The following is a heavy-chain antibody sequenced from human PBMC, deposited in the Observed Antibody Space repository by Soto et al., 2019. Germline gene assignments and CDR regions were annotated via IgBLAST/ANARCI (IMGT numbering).Heavy chain of an antibody. D-gene: IGHD2-15*01. Sequence: SVKVSCKASGGTFSSYAISWVRQAPGQGLEWMGGIIPIFGTANYAQKFQGRVTITADESTSTAYMELSSLRSEDTAVYYCARDGYCSGGSCYGYWGQGNLVTVSS. J-gene: IGHJ4*02. CDR2: IIPIFGTA. CDR1: GGTFSSYA. CDR3: ARDGYCSGGSCYGY. V-gene: IGHV1-69*13.